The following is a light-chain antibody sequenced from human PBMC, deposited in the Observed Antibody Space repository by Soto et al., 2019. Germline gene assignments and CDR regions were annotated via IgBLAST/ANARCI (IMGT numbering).Light chain of an antibody. J-gene: IGLJ1*01. CDR1: TSNIGSNT. Sequence: QSVLTQPPSASGTPGQGVPISCSGITSNIGSNTVNWYQRLPGTAPKLLIYNNNQRPSGVPYRFSGSKSAISASLAIGGLQSEDEADYYCAAWDDSLNGYVFGTGTKLTVL. CDR2: NNN. V-gene: IGLV1-44*01. CDR3: AAWDDSLNGYV.